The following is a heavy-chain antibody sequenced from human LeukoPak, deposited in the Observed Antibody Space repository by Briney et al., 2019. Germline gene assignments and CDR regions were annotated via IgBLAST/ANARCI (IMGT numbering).Heavy chain of an antibody. CDR3: ARGDPYYYDSSGYYAHRDNWFDL. Sequence: SETLSLTCTVCGGSISSYYWSWIRQPPGKGLEWIGYISYSGSPNYNPSLKSRVTISVDTSKNQFSLKLSSVTAADTAVYYCARGDPYYYDSSGYYAHRDNWFDLWGQGTLVTVSS. CDR2: ISYSGSP. V-gene: IGHV4-59*12. J-gene: IGHJ5*02. D-gene: IGHD3-22*01. CDR1: GGSISSYY.